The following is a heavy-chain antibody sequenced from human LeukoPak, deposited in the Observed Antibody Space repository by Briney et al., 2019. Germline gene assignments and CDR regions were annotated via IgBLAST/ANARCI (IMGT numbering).Heavy chain of an antibody. Sequence: SETLSLTCTVPGGSISSYYWSWIRQPPGKGLEWIGYIYYSGSTNYNPSLKSRVTISVDTSKNQFSLKLSSVTAADTAVYYCARVYGVVITYYYYMDVWGKGTTVTVSS. CDR3: ARVYGVVITYYYYMDV. J-gene: IGHJ6*03. V-gene: IGHV4-59*08. CDR1: GGSISSYY. D-gene: IGHD3-3*01. CDR2: IYYSGST.